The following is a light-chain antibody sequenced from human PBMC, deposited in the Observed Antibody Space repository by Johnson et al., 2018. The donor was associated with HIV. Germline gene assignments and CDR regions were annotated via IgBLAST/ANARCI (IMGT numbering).Light chain of an antibody. V-gene: IGLV1-51*01. CDR3: GTWDSSLSAYV. Sequence: QSVLTQPPSVSAAPGQKVTISCSGSSSNIGKNYVSWYQQLPGTAPKLLIFDNHKRPSGIPDRFSGSMSGTSATLGITGLQTGDEADYYCGTWDSSLSAYVFGTGTKVTVL. J-gene: IGLJ1*01. CDR1: SSNIGKNY. CDR2: DNH.